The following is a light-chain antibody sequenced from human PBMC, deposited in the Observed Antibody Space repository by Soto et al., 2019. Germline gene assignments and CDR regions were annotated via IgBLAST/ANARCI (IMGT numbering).Light chain of an antibody. CDR3: QEYNTNSRS. Sequence: IQMTQSPSTLSASVGDTVTITCRASESIYSWLAWYKQIPGKAPQLLIYKTSTLQGGVPSRFSCSGSGAEYTLTISSLHPDDFATYFCQEYNTNSRSFGQGTRV. CDR2: KTS. CDR1: ESIYSW. V-gene: IGKV1-5*03. J-gene: IGKJ1*01.